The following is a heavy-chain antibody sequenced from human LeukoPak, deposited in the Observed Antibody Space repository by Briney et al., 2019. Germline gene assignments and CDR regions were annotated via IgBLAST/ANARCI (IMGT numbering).Heavy chain of an antibody. CDR1: GGTFSSYA. CDR3: ARGYSSSWDAFDI. J-gene: IGHJ3*02. Sequence: ASVKVSRKASGGTFSSYAINWVRQAPGQGLEWMGGIIPIFGTANYAQKFQGRVTITADESTSTAYMELSSLRSEDTAVYYCARGYSSSWDAFDIWGQGTMVTVSS. V-gene: IGHV1-69*01. CDR2: IIPIFGTA. D-gene: IGHD6-6*01.